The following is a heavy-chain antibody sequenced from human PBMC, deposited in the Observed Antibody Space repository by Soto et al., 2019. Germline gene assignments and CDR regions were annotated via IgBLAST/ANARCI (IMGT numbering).Heavy chain of an antibody. Sequence: SETLSLTCTVSGGSISSYYWSWIRQPPGKGLEWIGYIYYSGSTNYNPSLKSRVTISVDTSKNQFSLKLSSVTAADTAVYYCARDSRIRIAALDYWGQGTLVTVSS. CDR3: ARDSRIRIAALDY. D-gene: IGHD6-6*01. J-gene: IGHJ4*02. CDR2: IYYSGST. V-gene: IGHV4-59*01. CDR1: GGSISSYY.